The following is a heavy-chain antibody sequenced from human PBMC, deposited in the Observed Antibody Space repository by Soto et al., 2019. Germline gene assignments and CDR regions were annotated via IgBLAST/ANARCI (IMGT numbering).Heavy chain of an antibody. D-gene: IGHD3-10*01. CDR1: GFTFGDYA. J-gene: IGHJ5*02. Sequence: GGSLRLSCTASGFTFGDYAMSWFRQAPWKGLEWVGFIRSKAYGGTTEYAASVKGRFTISRDDSKSIAYLQMNSLKTEDTAVYYCTRDPPFGEFGLVNPWGKGTLVTVAS. CDR2: IRSKAYGGTT. V-gene: IGHV3-49*03. CDR3: TRDPPFGEFGLVNP.